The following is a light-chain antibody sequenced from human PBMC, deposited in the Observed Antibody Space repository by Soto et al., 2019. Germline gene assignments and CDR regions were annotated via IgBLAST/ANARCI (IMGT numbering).Light chain of an antibody. J-gene: IGKJ2*01. CDR3: QRYNSYSYT. Sequence: DIQMTQSPSPLSAAVGDRDTINCRASQSISSWLAWYQQKPGKAPKLLIYKASRLESGVPSRFSGSGSGTEFTVYISSLQPDVFSTYCRQRYNSYSYTCGQGTKLEIK. CDR1: QSISSW. V-gene: IGKV1-5*03. CDR2: KAS.